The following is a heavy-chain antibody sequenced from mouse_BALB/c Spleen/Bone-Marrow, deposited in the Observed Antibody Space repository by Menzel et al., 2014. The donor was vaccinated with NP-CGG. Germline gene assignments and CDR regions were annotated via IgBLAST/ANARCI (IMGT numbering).Heavy chain of an antibody. CDR3: AREGNYFDY. CDR2: IWGDGIT. Sequence: VKLVESGPGLVAPSQSLSITCTASGFSLTVYGVNWVRQPPGKGLEWLGMIWGDGITDYNSALKSRLSISEDDSKSQVFLKMNSQQTDDTARYYCAREGNYFDYWGQGTTLTVSS. CDR1: GFSLTVYG. V-gene: IGHV2-6-7*01. J-gene: IGHJ2*01.